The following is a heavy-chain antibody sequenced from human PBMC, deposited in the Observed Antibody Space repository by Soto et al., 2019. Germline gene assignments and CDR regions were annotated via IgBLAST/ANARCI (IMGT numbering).Heavy chain of an antibody. Sequence: SETLSLTCDVSGATISRYYWSWIRQSPGKGLEWIGYLYNTGSTIYNPSLKSRVTISVDTSKNQFSLKLSSVTAADTAVYFCARLPGYCSGDSCRIAYSGQGTLVTVSS. D-gene: IGHD2-15*01. CDR2: LYNTGST. J-gene: IGHJ4*02. CDR3: ARLPGYCSGDSCRIAY. CDR1: GATISRYY. V-gene: IGHV4-59*08.